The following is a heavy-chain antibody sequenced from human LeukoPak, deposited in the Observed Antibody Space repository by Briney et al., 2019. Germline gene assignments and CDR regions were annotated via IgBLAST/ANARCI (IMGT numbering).Heavy chain of an antibody. CDR2: ISWNSGSI. Sequence: PGGSLRLSCAASGFTFDDYAMHWVRQAPGKGLEWVSGISWNSGSIGYADSVKGRFTIFRDNAKNSLYLQMNSLRAEDTALYYCAKAGQRWLQSDAFDIWGQGTMVTVSS. J-gene: IGHJ3*02. CDR1: GFTFDDYA. CDR3: AKAGQRWLQSDAFDI. V-gene: IGHV3-9*01. D-gene: IGHD5-24*01.